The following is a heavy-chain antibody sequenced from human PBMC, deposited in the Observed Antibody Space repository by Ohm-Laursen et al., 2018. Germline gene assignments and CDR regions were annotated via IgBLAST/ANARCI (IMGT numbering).Heavy chain of an antibody. CDR3: APATATFDF. CDR1: GYSFTTYG. D-gene: IGHD4-17*01. V-gene: IGHV1-2*02. J-gene: IGHJ4*02. Sequence: SVKVSCKVFGYSFTTYGVGWVRQAPGQGLEWMGWINPNTGATDYVQKFQGRVTLTRDTSISTAYMELSSLRSDDTAVYYCAPATATFDFWGQGTLVTVSS. CDR2: INPNTGAT.